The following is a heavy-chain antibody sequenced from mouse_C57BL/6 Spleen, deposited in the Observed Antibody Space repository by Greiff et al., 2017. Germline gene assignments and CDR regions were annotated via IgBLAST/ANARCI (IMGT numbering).Heavy chain of an antibody. Sequence: QVQLQQPGAELVMPGASVKLSCKASGYTFTSYWMHWVKQRPGQGLEWIGEIDPSDSYTNYNQKFKGKSTLTVDKSSSTAYMQLSSLTSEDSAVYYWARGYYGSSHFAGFAYWGQGTLVTVSA. CDR2: IDPSDSYT. CDR1: GYTFTSYW. CDR3: ARGYYGSSHFAGFAY. J-gene: IGHJ3*01. D-gene: IGHD1-1*01. V-gene: IGHV1-69*01.